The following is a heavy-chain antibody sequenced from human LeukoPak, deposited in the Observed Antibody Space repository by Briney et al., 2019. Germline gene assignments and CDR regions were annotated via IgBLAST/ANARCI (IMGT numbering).Heavy chain of an antibody. D-gene: IGHD5-12*01. CDR3: TTAPPASGYGDY. Sequence: NPGGSLRLSCAASGFTFSNAWMSWVRQAPGKGLEWVGRIKSKTDGGTTDYAAPVKGRFTISRDDSKNTLYLQMNRLKTEDTAVYYCTTAPPASGYGDYWGQGTLVTVSS. CDR1: GFTFSNAW. V-gene: IGHV3-15*01. J-gene: IGHJ4*02. CDR2: IKSKTDGGTT.